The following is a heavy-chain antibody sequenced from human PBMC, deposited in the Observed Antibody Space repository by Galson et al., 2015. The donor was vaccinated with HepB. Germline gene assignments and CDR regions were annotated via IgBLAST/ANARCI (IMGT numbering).Heavy chain of an antibody. CDR2: ISGSGGST. J-gene: IGHJ4*02. Sequence: SLRLSCAASGFTFSSYAMSWVRQAPGKGLEWVSAISGSGGSTYYADSVKGRFTISRDNSKNTLYLQMNSLRAEDTAVYYCAKDRSPRYCSSTSCYIRGEVYWGQGTLVTVSS. CDR1: GFTFSSYA. CDR3: AKDRSPRYCSSTSCYIRGEVY. V-gene: IGHV3-23*01. D-gene: IGHD2-2*02.